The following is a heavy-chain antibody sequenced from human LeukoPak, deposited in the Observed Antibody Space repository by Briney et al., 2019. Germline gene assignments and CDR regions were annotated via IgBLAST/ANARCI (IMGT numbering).Heavy chain of an antibody. CDR1: GGTFSNYT. CDR3: ARGMGLYYDSSGYYRILDY. CDR2: IIPIFGTT. D-gene: IGHD3-22*01. J-gene: IGHJ4*02. Sequence: ASVKVSCKASGGTFSNYTINWVRQAPGQGLEWMGRIIPIFGTTNYAQKFQGRVTITTDESTSTAYMELSSLRSEDTAVYYCARGMGLYYDSSGYYRILDYWGQGTLVTVSS. V-gene: IGHV1-69*05.